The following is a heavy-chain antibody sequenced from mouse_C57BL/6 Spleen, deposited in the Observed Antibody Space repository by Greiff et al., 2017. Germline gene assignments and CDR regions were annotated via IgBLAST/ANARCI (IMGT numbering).Heavy chain of an antibody. V-gene: IGHV5-9-1*02. CDR1: GFTFSSYA. J-gene: IGHJ2*01. Sequence: EVKLVESGEGLVKPGGSLKLSCAASGFTFSSYAMSWVRQTPEKRLEWVAYISSGGDYIYYADTVKGRFTISRDNARNTLDLQMSSLKSEDTAMYYCTRAGYYGSSPYYFDYWGQGTTLTVSS. CDR3: TRAGYYGSSPYYFDY. CDR2: ISSGGDYI. D-gene: IGHD1-1*01.